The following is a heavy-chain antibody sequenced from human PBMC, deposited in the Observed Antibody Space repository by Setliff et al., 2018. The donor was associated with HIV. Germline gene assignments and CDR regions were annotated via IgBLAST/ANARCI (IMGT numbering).Heavy chain of an antibody. V-gene: IGHV1-69*01. CDR2: IIPVFRTA. CDR1: GGTFSSYA. Sequence: AAGGTFSSYAISRVRQAPGQGLEWMGGIIPVFRTANYAQKFQGRVTITADESTSTAYMELSSLRSEDTAVYYCARGATITYYFDYWGQGTLVTVSS. D-gene: IGHD5-12*01. J-gene: IGHJ4*02. CDR3: ARGATITYYFDY.